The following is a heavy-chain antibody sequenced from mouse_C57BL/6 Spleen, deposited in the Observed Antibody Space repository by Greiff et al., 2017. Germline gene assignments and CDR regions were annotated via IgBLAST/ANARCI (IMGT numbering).Heavy chain of an antibody. J-gene: IGHJ4*01. CDR1: GFTFSDYG. V-gene: IGHV5-15*01. CDR2: ISNLAYSI. Sequence: EVQLQQSGGGLVQPGGSLKLSCAASGFTFSDYGMAWVRQAPRKGPEWVAFISNLAYSIYYADTVTGRFTISRENAKNTLYLEMSSLRSEDTAMYYCARHGDPLAMDYWGQGTSVTVSS. CDR3: ARHGDPLAMDY.